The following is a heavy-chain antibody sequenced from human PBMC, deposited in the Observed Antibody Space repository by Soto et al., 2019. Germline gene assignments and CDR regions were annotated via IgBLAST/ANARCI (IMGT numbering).Heavy chain of an antibody. V-gene: IGHV5-51*01. CDR3: ARTLTGDPNWFDP. D-gene: IGHD7-27*01. Sequence: GGSLRLSCKGSGYSFTSYWIGWVRQMPGKGLEWMGIIYPGDSDTRYSPSFQGQVTISADKSISTAYLQWSSLKASDTAMYYCARTLTGDPNWFDPWGQGTLVTVSS. CDR1: GYSFTSYW. J-gene: IGHJ5*02. CDR2: IYPGDSDT.